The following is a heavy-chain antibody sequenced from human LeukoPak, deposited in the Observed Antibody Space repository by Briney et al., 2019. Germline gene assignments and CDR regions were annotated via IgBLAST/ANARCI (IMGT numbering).Heavy chain of an antibody. CDR1: GFTFSSYA. CDR2: ISGSGGST. D-gene: IGHD3-22*01. Sequence: PGGPLRLSCAASGFTFSSYAMSWVRRAPGKGLEWVSAISGSGGSTYYADSVKGRFTIFRDNSKNTLYLQMNSLRAEDTAVYYCAKLPSDSSGYYFFDYWGQGTLVTVSS. V-gene: IGHV3-23*01. CDR3: AKLPSDSSGYYFFDY. J-gene: IGHJ4*02.